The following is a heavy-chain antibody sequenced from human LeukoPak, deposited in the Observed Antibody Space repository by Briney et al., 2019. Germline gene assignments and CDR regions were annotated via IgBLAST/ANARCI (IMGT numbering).Heavy chain of an antibody. CDR2: XSGXGGST. V-gene: IGHV3-23*01. CDR3: AKDFLWGSGHYFDY. D-gene: IGHD7-27*01. CDR1: XXTFXXXX. Sequence: GGSLRLSCAASXXTFXXXXXXXXXXXXXXXXXWXXSXSGXGGSTNYXDSVKGRFTISRDNAKNTLYVQMNSLRAEDTAVYYCAKDFLWGSGHYFDYWGQGALVTVSS. J-gene: IGHJ4*02.